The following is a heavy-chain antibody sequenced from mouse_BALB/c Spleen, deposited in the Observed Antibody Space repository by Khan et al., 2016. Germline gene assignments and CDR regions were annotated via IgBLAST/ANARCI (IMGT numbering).Heavy chain of an antibody. CDR1: GYTFTDYW. CDR2: INPSTGYT. D-gene: IGHD1-1*01. V-gene: IGHV1-7*01. J-gene: IGHJ3*01. Sequence: QVRLQQSGAELAKPGASVKMSCKASGYTFTDYWMHWVKQSPGQGLEWIGYINPSTGYTEYNQKFKDKATLTADKSSSTAYMQLSSLTSEDSAVYYCARWSYYYGRSYGWFAYWGQGTLVTVSA. CDR3: ARWSYYYGRSYGWFAY.